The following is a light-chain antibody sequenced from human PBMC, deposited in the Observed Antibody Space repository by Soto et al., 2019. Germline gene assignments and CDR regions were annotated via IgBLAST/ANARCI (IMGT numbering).Light chain of an antibody. CDR2: KAS. J-gene: IGKJ3*01. V-gene: IGKV1-5*03. Sequence: DIQMTQSPPTLSASVGDRVTITCRASQSISSWLAWYQQKPGKAPKLLIYKASSLKSGVPSRFSGSGSGTELTLTISSLQPDDFATYYCQQYNSYSPVTFGHGTKVDIK. CDR3: QQYNSYSPVT. CDR1: QSISSW.